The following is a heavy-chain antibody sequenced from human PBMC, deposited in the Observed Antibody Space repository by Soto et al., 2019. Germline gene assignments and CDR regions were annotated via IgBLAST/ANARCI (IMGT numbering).Heavy chain of an antibody. D-gene: IGHD6-19*01. Sequence: GINWNGGSTGYADSVKGRFTISRDNAKNSLYLQMNSLRAEDTALYYCAREDSSGWYTPLSFAFDIWGQGTMVTVSS. CDR3: AREDSSGWYTPLSFAFDI. V-gene: IGHV3-20*03. CDR2: INWNGGST. J-gene: IGHJ3*02.